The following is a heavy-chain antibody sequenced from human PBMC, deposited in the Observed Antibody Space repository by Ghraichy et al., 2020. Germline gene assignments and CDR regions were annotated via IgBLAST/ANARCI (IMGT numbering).Heavy chain of an antibody. Sequence: GGSLRLSCGASGFTFSNSAMSWVRQVPGKGLEWVSSINGGGDRTYYADSVKGRFTISRDNSKNTVFLQMNSLRAEDTAVYYCAKWVGQSGSNRVLDHWGQGPLVTVSA. V-gene: IGHV3-23*01. D-gene: IGHD1-26*01. CDR2: INGGGDRT. CDR3: AKWVGQSGSNRVLDH. CDR1: GFTFSNSA. J-gene: IGHJ4*02.